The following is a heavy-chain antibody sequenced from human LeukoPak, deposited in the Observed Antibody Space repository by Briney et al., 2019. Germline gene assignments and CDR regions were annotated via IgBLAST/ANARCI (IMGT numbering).Heavy chain of an antibody. J-gene: IGHJ4*02. CDR1: GYTFTRYG. CDR3: ASIYSWTDWDY. V-gene: IGHV1-18*01. CDR2: FSAYNGNT. Sequence: ASVKVSCKPSGYTFTRYGISWVRQAPGHGLEGMGWFSAYNGNTNYAQKLQGRVTMTTDTSTSTAYMELRRLRSDDTAVYYCASIYSWTDWDYWGQGTLVTVSS. D-gene: IGHD1-1*01.